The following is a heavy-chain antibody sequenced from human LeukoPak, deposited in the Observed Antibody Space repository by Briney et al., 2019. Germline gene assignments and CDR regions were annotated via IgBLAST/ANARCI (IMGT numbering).Heavy chain of an antibody. J-gene: IGHJ4*02. CDR1: GFTFSSYA. V-gene: IGHV3-33*08. CDR2: IWYDGSNK. CDR3: GRDRSSRHLDY. D-gene: IGHD6-6*01. Sequence: GGSLRLSCAASGFTFSSYAMSWVRQAPGKGLEWLAVIWYDGSNKYYADSVKGRFTISRDDSKNTLYLQMNSLGAEDTAVYYCGRDRSSRHLDYWGQGTLVIVSS.